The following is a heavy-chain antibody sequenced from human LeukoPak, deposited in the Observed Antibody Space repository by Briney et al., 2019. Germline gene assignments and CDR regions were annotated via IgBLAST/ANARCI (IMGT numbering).Heavy chain of an antibody. J-gene: IGHJ6*02. CDR3: ARVRIAARPYYYGMDV. V-gene: IGHV1-2*02. CDR1: GYTFTGYY. Sequence: GASVKVSCKASGYTFTGYYMHWVRQAPGHGLEWMGWINPNSGGTNYAQKFQGRVTMTRDTSISTAYMELSRLRSDDTAVYYCARVRIAARPYYYGMDVWGQGTTVTVSS. D-gene: IGHD6-6*01. CDR2: INPNSGGT.